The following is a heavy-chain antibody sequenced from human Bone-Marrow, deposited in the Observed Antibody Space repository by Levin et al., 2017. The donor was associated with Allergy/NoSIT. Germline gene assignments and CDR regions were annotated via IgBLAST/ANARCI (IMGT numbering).Heavy chain of an antibody. Sequence: GGSLRLSCAASGFTVSSNYMSWVRQAPGKGLEWVSVIYSGGSTYYADSVKGRFTISRDNSKNTLYLQMNSLRAEDTAVYYCARTGVGRFLEWLLFCDYWGQGTLVTVSS. CDR3: ARTGVGRFLEWLLFCDY. V-gene: IGHV3-53*01. D-gene: IGHD3-3*01. CDR1: GFTVSSNY. CDR2: IYSGGST. J-gene: IGHJ4*02.